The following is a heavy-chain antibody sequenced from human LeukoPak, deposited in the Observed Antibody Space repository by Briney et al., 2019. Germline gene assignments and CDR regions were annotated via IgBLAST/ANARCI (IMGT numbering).Heavy chain of an antibody. Sequence: GGALTLSCLASGFTFSSYEINWVRPAPGRGLEWVSYITGSGDTIYYADSVKGRFTISRDTAKNSLYLQMNSLRAEDTAVYYCARRFDHWGQGTLVTVSS. CDR1: GFTFSSYE. J-gene: IGHJ4*02. CDR3: ARRFDH. CDR2: ITGSGDTI. V-gene: IGHV3-48*03.